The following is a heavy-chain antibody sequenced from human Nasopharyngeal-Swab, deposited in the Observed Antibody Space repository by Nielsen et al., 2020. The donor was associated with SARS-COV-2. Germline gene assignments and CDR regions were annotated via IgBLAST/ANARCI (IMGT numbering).Heavy chain of an antibody. CDR1: GGTFSSYA. CDR3: ARDLWRRAARDYYYYGMDV. CDR2: IIPVFGTA. V-gene: IGHV1-69*13. Sequence: SVKVSCKASGGTFSSYAISWVRQAPGQGLEWMGGIIPVFGTANYAQKFQGRVTITADESTSTAYMELSSLRSEDTAVYYCARDLWRRAARDYYYYGMDVWGQGTTVTVSS. D-gene: IGHD3-3*01. J-gene: IGHJ6*02.